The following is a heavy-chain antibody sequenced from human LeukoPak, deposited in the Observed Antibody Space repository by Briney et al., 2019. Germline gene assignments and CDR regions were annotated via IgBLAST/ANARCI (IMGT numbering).Heavy chain of an antibody. D-gene: IGHD3-10*01. Sequence: SETLSLTCTVSGGSISSSSYYWGWIRQPPGKGLEWIGSIYYSGSTYYNPSLKSRVTISVDTSKNQFSLNLISVTAADTAVYYCARLYGAAFDYWGQGTLVTVSS. CDR1: GGSISSSSYY. CDR3: ARLYGAAFDY. V-gene: IGHV4-39*07. CDR2: IYYSGST. J-gene: IGHJ4*02.